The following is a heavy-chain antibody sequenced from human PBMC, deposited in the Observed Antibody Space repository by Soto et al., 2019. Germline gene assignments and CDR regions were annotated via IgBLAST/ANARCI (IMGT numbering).Heavy chain of an antibody. V-gene: IGHV3-15*07. J-gene: IGHJ6*02. CDR3: TTDRNYDVWSTDYYYAIDV. CDR2: IKSESDGGTL. Sequence: EVQLVESGGGLVNRGGSLRLSCAASGFTFNNAWMNWVRQAPGKGLEWVGRIKSESDGGTLDYAAGGQDRFTISKDDSRATLYLQMNSLKTEDTAVYYGTTDRNYDVWSTDYYYAIDVWGQGTMVTVSS. CDR1: GFTFNNAW. D-gene: IGHD3-3*01.